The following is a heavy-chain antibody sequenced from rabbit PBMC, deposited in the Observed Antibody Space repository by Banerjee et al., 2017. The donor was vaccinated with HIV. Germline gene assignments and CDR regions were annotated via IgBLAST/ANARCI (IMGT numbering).Heavy chain of an antibody. D-gene: IGHD6-1*01. V-gene: IGHV1S40*01. CDR1: GFSFSSSYY. CDR2: IYAGSSGST. Sequence: QSLEESGGDLVKPGASLTLTCTASGFSFSSSYYMCWVRQAPGKGLEWIACIYAGSSGSTYYASWAKGRFTISKTSSTTVTLQMTSLTAADTATYFCARGGYAGYGYATYDGYFNLWGPGTLVTVS. J-gene: IGHJ4*01. CDR3: ARGGYAGYGYATYDGYFNL.